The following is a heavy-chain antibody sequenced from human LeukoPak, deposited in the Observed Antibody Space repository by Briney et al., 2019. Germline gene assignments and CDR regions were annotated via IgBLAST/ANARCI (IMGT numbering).Heavy chain of an antibody. J-gene: IGHJ5*02. CDR2: IYYSGST. CDR1: GGSFSGYY. CDR3: ARDSTVRVGWFDP. Sequence: PSETLSLTCAVYGGSFSGYYWSWIRQPPGKGLEWIGYIYYSGSTNYNPSLKSRVTISVDTSKNQFSLKLSSVTAADTAVYYCARDSTVRVGWFDPWGQGTLVTVSS. D-gene: IGHD4-17*01. V-gene: IGHV4-59*01.